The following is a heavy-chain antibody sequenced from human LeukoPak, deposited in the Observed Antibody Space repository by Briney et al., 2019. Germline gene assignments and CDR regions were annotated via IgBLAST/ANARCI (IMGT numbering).Heavy chain of an antibody. V-gene: IGHV3-66*03. CDR3: ARDGNCAGGGSCYPHHEAFDI. CDR1: GFTVSSKY. Sequence: GGSLRLSCAASGFTVSSKYMSWVRQAPGKGLEWVSVIYTCGTTYYADSVKGRFTISRDNSKNTLYLQMNSLRAEDTSLYYCARDGNCAGGGSCYPHHEAFDIWGQGTMVTVSS. CDR2: IYTCGTT. D-gene: IGHD2-15*01. J-gene: IGHJ3*02.